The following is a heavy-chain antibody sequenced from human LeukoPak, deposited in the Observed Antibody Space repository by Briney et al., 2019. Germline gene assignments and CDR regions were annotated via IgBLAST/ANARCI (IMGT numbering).Heavy chain of an antibody. CDR3: ARRLTQYDCFDP. J-gene: IGHJ5*02. V-gene: IGHV6-1*01. CDR1: GDSVSSNSVT. CDR2: TYYSYTWYN. D-gene: IGHD2-2*01. Sequence: SQTLSLTCAISGDSVSSNSVTWNWIRQSPARGLEWLGRTYYSYTWYNDYAVSVRGRITVNPDTSNNQFSLHLNSVTPEDTAVYYCARRLTQYDCFDPWGQGILVTVSS.